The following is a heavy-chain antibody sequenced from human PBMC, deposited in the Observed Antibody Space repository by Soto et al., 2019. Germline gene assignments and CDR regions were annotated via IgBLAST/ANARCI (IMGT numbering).Heavy chain of an antibody. CDR1: GGSISSGDYY. CDR2: IYYSGST. D-gene: IGHD4-17*01. J-gene: IGHJ5*02. V-gene: IGHV4-30-4*01. Sequence: QVQLQESGPGLVKPSQTLSLTCIVSGGSISSGDYYWSWVRQPPGKGLEWIGYIYYSGSTYYNPSLKSRVTISADTSKNQFSRRLSSVTAADTAVYYCARAKGLLTVTTSWFDPWGQGTLVTVSS. CDR3: ARAKGLLTVTTSWFDP.